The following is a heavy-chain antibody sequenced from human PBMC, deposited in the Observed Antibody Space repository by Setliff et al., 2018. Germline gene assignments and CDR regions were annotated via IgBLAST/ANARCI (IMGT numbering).Heavy chain of an antibody. Sequence: GESLKISCKGSGYSFTSYWIGWVRQMPGKGLEYMGIIYPDDSDTTYSPSFQGQVTISADKSISTAYLQWSTLKASDTAMYYCARLGSSSWPIPEYFHHWGQGTLVTVSS. CDR3: ARLGSSSWPIPEYFHH. J-gene: IGHJ1*01. CDR1: GYSFTSYW. V-gene: IGHV5-51*01. D-gene: IGHD6-13*01. CDR2: IYPDDSDT.